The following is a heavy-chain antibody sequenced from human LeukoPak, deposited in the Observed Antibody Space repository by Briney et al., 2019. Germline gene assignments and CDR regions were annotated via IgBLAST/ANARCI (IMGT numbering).Heavy chain of an antibody. Sequence: GTSVKVSCKASGFTFTSSAVQWVRQARGQRLEWIGWIVVGSGNTNYAQKFQERVTITRDMSTSTAYMELSSLRSEDTAVYYCAAEWGTRAPDGFDIWGQGTMVTVSS. CDR2: IVVGSGNT. V-gene: IGHV1-58*01. D-gene: IGHD3-16*01. CDR1: GFTFTSSA. CDR3: AAEWGTRAPDGFDI. J-gene: IGHJ3*02.